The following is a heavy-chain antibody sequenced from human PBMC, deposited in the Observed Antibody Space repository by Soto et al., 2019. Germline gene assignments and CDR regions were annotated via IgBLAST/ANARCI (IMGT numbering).Heavy chain of an antibody. V-gene: IGHV3-21*01. Sequence: EVQLVESGGGLVKPGGSLRLSCAASGFTFSSYSMNWVRQAPGKGLEWVSSISSSSSYIYYADSVKGRFTISRDNGKNSVYVQMNSLRAEDTAVYYCARGSSGSYYYYYYGMDVWGQGTTVTVSS. D-gene: IGHD3-10*01. CDR1: GFTFSSYS. CDR2: ISSSSSYI. J-gene: IGHJ6*02. CDR3: ARGSSGSYYYYYYGMDV.